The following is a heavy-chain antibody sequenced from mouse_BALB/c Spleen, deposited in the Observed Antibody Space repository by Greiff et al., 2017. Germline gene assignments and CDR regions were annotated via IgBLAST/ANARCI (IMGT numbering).Heavy chain of an antibody. J-gene: IGHJ2*01. Sequence: EVQLQQSGAELVRPGALVKLSCKASGFNFNDYYMHWVKQRPEQGLEWIGWIDPENGNTIYDPKFQGKASITADTSSNTAYLQLSSLTSEDTAVYYCARGYYGSRGYWGQGTTLTVSS. V-gene: IGHV14-1*02. CDR1: GFNFNDYY. CDR3: ARGYYGSRGY. D-gene: IGHD1-1*01. CDR2: IDPENGNT.